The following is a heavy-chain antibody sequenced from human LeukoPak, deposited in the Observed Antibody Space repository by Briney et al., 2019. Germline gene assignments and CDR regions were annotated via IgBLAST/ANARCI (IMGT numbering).Heavy chain of an antibody. CDR2: IYSGDST. D-gene: IGHD2-2*01. Sequence: PGGSLRLSCAASGFTVSSNYMSWVRQAPGKGLEWVSVIYSGDSTYYADSVKGRFTISRDNSKNTLYLQMNSLRAEDTAVYYCARSPTKRVPEDYWGQGTLVTVSS. CDR3: ARSPTKRVPEDY. V-gene: IGHV3-53*01. J-gene: IGHJ4*02. CDR1: GFTVSSNY.